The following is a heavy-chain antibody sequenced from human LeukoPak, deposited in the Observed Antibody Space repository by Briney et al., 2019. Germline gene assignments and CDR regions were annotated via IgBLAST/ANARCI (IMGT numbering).Heavy chain of an antibody. J-gene: IGHJ4*02. D-gene: IGHD4-11*01. CDR2: IYYSGST. CDR3: ARGPWTTVTSFDY. Sequence: PSETLSLTCTVSGGSISNYYWSWIRQPPGKGLEWIGYIYYSGSTNYNPSLKSRVTISVDTSKNQFSLKLSSVTAADTAVYYCARGPWTTVTSFDYWGQGTLVTVSS. V-gene: IGHV4-59*01. CDR1: GGSISNYY.